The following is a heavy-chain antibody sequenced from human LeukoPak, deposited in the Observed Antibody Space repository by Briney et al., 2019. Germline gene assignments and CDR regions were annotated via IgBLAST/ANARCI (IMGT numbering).Heavy chain of an antibody. J-gene: IGHJ4*02. CDR3: ARGRPGIAAAGRTIFDY. V-gene: IGHV4-31*03. Sequence: SETLSLTCTVSGGSISSGGYYWSWIRQHPGKGLEWIGYIYYSGSTYYNPSLKGRVTISVDTSKNQFSLKLSSVTAADTAVYYCARGRPGIAAAGRTIFDYWGQGTLVTVSS. CDR1: GGSISSGGYY. D-gene: IGHD6-13*01. CDR2: IYYSGST.